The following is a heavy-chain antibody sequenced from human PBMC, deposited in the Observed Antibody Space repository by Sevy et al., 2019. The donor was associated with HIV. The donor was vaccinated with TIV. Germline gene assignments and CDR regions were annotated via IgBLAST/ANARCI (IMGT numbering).Heavy chain of an antibody. CDR2: INHSGST. V-gene: IGHV4-34*01. J-gene: IGHJ4*02. CDR1: GGSFSGYY. CDR3: ARGSTYYFDY. Sequence: SEILSLTCAVYGGSFSGYYWSWIRQPPGKGLEWIGEINHSGSTNYNPSLKSRVTISVDTSKNQFSLKLSSVTAADTAVYYCARGSTYYFDYWGQGTLVTVSS.